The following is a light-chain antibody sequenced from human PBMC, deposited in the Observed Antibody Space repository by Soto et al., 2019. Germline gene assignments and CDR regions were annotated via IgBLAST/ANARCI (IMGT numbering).Light chain of an antibody. V-gene: IGKV1-5*01. J-gene: IGKJ5*01. Sequence: DIQMTQSPATLSAPVGDRVTITCGASHSISRWLTWYQQKPGKAPKLLIYEVSSLESGVPSRFSGSGSGTEFTLTIAGLQPDDFATYYCQQFNSYPITFGQGTRLEIK. CDR2: EVS. CDR3: QQFNSYPIT. CDR1: HSISRW.